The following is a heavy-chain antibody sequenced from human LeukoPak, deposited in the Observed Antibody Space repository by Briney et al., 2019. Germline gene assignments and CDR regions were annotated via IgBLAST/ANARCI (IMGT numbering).Heavy chain of an antibody. D-gene: IGHD4-23*01. CDR2: INHSGST. V-gene: IGHV4-34*01. Sequence: SETLSLTCAVYGGSFSGYYWSWIRQPPGKGLEWIGEINHSGSTNYNPSLKSRVTISVDTSKNQLSLKLSSVTAADTAVYYCARGTAVRALYDYWGQGTLVTVSS. CDR3: ARGTAVRALYDY. CDR1: GGSFSGYY. J-gene: IGHJ4*02.